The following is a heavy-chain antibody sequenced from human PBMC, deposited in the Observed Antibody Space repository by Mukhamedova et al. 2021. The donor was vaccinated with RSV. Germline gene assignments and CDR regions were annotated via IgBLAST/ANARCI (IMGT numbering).Heavy chain of an antibody. J-gene: IGHJ4*02. V-gene: IGHV3-74*01. CDR3: ARGVRGYTYDPAGY. CDR2: TNTDESNT. D-gene: IGHD5-18*01. Sequence: MHWVRQAPGKGLVWVSYTNTDESNTSHADSVKGRFTVSRDNAKNTLFLQMNSLRAEDTAVYYCARGVRGYTYDPAGYWGQGTLVTV.